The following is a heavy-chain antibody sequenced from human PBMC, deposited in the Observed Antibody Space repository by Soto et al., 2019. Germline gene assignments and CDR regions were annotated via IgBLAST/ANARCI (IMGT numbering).Heavy chain of an antibody. CDR3: ARGLGDY. Sequence: QVQLQESGPGLVKPSETLSLTCTVSGGSISSYYWSWIRQPPGKGLEWIGYIYYSGSTNYNPSLKSRVTISVDTSKNQFSLKLSSVTAADTAVYYCARGLGDYWGQGTLVTVSS. CDR1: GGSISSYY. J-gene: IGHJ4*02. V-gene: IGHV4-59*01. D-gene: IGHD3-10*01. CDR2: IYYSGST.